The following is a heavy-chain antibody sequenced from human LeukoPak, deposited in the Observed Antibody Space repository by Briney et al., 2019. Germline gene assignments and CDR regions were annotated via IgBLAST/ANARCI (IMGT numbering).Heavy chain of an antibody. CDR2: IWSDGSNE. V-gene: IGHV3-33*08. J-gene: IGHJ4*02. Sequence: GGSLRLSCAASGFTFSSYGMHWVRQAPGKGLEWVAVIWSDGSNEYYAESVKGRFTISRDNSKDTVYLQLNSLRAEDTAVYYCARRSSGTYGFDCWGQGTLVTVSS. D-gene: IGHD1-26*01. CDR1: GFTFSSYG. CDR3: ARRSSGTYGFDC.